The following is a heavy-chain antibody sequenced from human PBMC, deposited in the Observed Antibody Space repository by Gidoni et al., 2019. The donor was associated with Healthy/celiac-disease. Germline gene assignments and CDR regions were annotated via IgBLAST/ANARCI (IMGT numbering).Heavy chain of an antibody. CDR3: ARHAYGFDP. V-gene: IGHV4-39*01. J-gene: IGHJ5*02. D-gene: IGHD4-17*01. Sequence: RVTISVDTSKNQFSLKLSSVTAADTAVYYCARHAYGFDPWGQGTLVTVSS.